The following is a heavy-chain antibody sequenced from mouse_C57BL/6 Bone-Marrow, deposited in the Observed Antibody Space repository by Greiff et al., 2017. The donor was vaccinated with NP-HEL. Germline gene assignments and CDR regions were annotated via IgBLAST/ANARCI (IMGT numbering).Heavy chain of an antibody. V-gene: IGHV1-5*01. CDR2: IYPGNSDT. J-gene: IGHJ4*01. CDR3: TTYSNCEYYYAMDY. CDR1: GYTFTSYW. Sequence: VQLQQSGTVLARPGASVKMSCKTSGYTFTSYWMHWVKQRPGQGLEWIGAIYPGNSDTSYNQKFKGKAKLTAVTSASTAYMELSSLTNEDSAVYYCTTYSNCEYYYAMDYWGQGTSVTVSS. D-gene: IGHD2-5*01.